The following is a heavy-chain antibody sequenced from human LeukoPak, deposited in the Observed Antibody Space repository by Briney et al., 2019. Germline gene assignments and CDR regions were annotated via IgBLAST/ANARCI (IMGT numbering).Heavy chain of an antibody. CDR2: IIPVFGTA. J-gene: IGHJ4*02. CDR3: ASRSPGYSSSWYYLMAY. CDR1: GGTFSSYA. Sequence: SVKVSCKATGGTFSSYAISWVRQAPGQGPEWMGGIIPVFGTANYAQKFQGRVTITADESTSTAYMELSSLRSGDTAVYYCASRSPGYSSSWYYLMAYWGQGTLVTVSS. V-gene: IGHV1-69*01. D-gene: IGHD6-13*01.